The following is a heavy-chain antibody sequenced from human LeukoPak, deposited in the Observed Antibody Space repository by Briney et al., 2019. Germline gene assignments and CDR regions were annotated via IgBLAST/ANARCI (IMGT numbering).Heavy chain of an antibody. V-gene: IGHV3-21*01. D-gene: IGHD1-26*01. J-gene: IGHJ4*02. CDR1: GFTFSTYS. CDR3: AKSHLVEATRDFDY. CDR2: INRDSSAK. Sequence: GGSLRLSCATSGFTFSTYSMNWVRQAPGKGLEWVAVINRDSSAKYYPDSVKGRFTVSRDNAEKSLYLQMNSLRAEDTAVYYCAKSHLVEATRDFDYWGRGTLVTVSS.